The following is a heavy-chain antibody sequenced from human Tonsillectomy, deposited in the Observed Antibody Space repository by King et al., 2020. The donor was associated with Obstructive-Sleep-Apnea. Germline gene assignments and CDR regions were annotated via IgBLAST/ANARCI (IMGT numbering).Heavy chain of an antibody. CDR1: GGSISSYY. V-gene: IGHV4-59*08. J-gene: IGHJ4*02. CDR3: AISPIALDDRSSWYGHFDY. D-gene: IGHD6-13*01. Sequence: VQLQESGPALVKPSETLSLTCTVSGGSISSYYWSWIRQPPGKGLEWIGYIYNSGSTNYNPSLKSRVTISVDTSKNQFSLKLSSVTAADTAVYYCAISPIALDDRSSWYGHFDYWGQGTLVTVSS. CDR2: IYNSGST.